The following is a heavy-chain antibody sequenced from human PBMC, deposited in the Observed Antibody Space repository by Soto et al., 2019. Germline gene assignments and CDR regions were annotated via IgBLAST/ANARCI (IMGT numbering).Heavy chain of an antibody. Sequence: ESGGGVVQPGRSLRLSCVASGFTFSTYAMHWVRQAPGKGLEWVALIWYDGSNKYYADSVKGRFTISRDNSKNTLYLQMNSLRADDTGVYYCAREGSSIVTSGSYFNYWGQGTPVTVSS. V-gene: IGHV3-33*01. J-gene: IGHJ4*02. CDR1: GFTFSTYA. D-gene: IGHD3-10*01. CDR2: IWYDGSNK. CDR3: AREGSSIVTSGSYFNY.